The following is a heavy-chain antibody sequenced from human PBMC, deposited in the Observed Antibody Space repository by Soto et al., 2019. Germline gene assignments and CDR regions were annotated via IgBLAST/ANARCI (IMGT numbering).Heavy chain of an antibody. J-gene: IGHJ4*02. V-gene: IGHV1-69*06. Sequence: QVQLVQSGAAVKKPGSSVKVSCKASGGTFSSYAISWVRQAPGQGLQWMGGIIPIFGTANYAQKFQGRVTITEDKPTSTAYRELSSLRSEDTAVYYCARDRYYDSSGYDYWGQGTLVTVSS. D-gene: IGHD3-22*01. CDR1: GGTFSSYA. CDR3: ARDRYYDSSGYDY. CDR2: IIPIFGTA.